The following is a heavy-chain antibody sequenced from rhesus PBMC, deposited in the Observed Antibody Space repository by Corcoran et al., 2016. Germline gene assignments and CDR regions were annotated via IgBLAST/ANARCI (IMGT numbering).Heavy chain of an antibody. D-gene: IGHD2-39*02. J-gene: IGHJ6*01. Sequence: QVQLQESGPGLVKPSETLSLTCTVSVGSIPGYYNWNWIRQYTGKGLEGLGAVYGNPTSTNYHPTLKSRVTISKDTSKNQFSLRLTSVTAADMAVYYCARQGYTDHLGGLDSWGQGVVVTVSS. CDR1: VGSIPGYYN. CDR3: ARQGYTDHLGGLDS. CDR2: VYGNPTST. V-gene: IGHV4-143*01.